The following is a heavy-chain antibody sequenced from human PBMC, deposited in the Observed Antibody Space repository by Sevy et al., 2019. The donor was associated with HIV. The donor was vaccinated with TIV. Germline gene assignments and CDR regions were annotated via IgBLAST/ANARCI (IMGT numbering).Heavy chain of an antibody. V-gene: IGHV3-9*01. CDR1: GFTFDDYA. Sequence: GGSLRLSCAASGFTFDDYAMHWVRQAPGKGLEWVSGISWNSGSIGYADSVKGRFTISRDNAKNSLYLKMNSLRAEDTALYYCAKDKGGSYYGMDVWGQGTTVTVSS. J-gene: IGHJ6*02. D-gene: IGHD1-26*01. CDR3: AKDKGGSYYGMDV. CDR2: ISWNSGSI.